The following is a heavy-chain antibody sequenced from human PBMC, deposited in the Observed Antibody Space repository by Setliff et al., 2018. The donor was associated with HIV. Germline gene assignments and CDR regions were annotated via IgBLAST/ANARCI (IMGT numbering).Heavy chain of an antibody. CDR3: ARHYPYCTNDVCYLAFDY. V-gene: IGHV4-4*09. Sequence: NPSENLSLTCKDEGGSISGYYWSWIRQPPGKGLEWIGYIYTSGSTNYNPSLKSRVTISVDTSRNQFSLKLSSVTAADTAVYYCARHYPYCTNDVCYLAFDYSG. CDR1: GGSISGYY. CDR2: IYTSGST. D-gene: IGHD2-8*01. J-gene: IGHJ4*01.